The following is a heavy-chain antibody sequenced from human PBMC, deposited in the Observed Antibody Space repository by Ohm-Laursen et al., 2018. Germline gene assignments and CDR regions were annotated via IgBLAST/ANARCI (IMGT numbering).Heavy chain of an antibody. Sequence: SQTLSLTCNVSGASIISGGYYWSWIRQPPGRGLEWIAYIFHNGNAVYNPSLKNRVTISVDTSRNQFSLKLSSVTASDTAVYYCARQVPAATRGRFDNWGQGTLVTVSS. CDR3: ARQVPAATRGRFDN. D-gene: IGHD2-2*01. J-gene: IGHJ5*02. CDR1: GASIISGGYY. V-gene: IGHV4-61*08. CDR2: IFHNGNA.